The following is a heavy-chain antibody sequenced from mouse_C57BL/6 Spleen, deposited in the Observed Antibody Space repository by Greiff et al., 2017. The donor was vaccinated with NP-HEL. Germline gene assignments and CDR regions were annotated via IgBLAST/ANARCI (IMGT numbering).Heavy chain of an antibody. CDR1: GYTFTSYW. Sequence: EVQLQESGTVLARPGASVKMSCKTSGYTFTSYWMHWVKQRPGQGLEWIGAIYPGNSDTSYNQKFKGKAKLTAVTSASTAYMELSSLTNEDSAVYYCTRGYGSSYGSYWYFDVWGTGTTVTVSS. J-gene: IGHJ1*03. V-gene: IGHV1-5*01. CDR3: TRGYGSSYGSYWYFDV. CDR2: IYPGNSDT. D-gene: IGHD1-1*01.